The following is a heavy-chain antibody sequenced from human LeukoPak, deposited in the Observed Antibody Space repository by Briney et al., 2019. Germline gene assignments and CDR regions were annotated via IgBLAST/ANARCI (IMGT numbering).Heavy chain of an antibody. V-gene: IGHV3-23*01. CDR2: ISGSGGST. J-gene: IGHJ6*02. Sequence: GGSLRLSCAASGFTFSSYAMSWVRQAPGKGLEWVSAISGSGGSTYYADSGKGRLTISRDNSKNTLYLQMNSLRAEDTAVYYCAKDVSTVYYYGMDVWGQGTTVTVSS. CDR3: AKDVSTVYYYGMDV. D-gene: IGHD4-11*01. CDR1: GFTFSSYA.